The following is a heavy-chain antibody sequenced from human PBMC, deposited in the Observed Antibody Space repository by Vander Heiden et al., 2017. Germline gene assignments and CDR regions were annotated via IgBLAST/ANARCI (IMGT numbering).Heavy chain of an antibody. CDR1: GFTFSSYS. Sequence: EVQLVESGGGLVKPGGSLRLSCAASGFTFSSYSMNWVRQAPGKGLEWVSSISSSSSYIYYADSVKGRFTISRDNAKNSLYLQMNSPRAEDTAVYYCAREDSSGYYSYNWFDPWGQGTLDTVSS. J-gene: IGHJ5*02. V-gene: IGHV3-21*01. CDR3: AREDSSGYYSYNWFDP. D-gene: IGHD3-22*01. CDR2: ISSSSSYI.